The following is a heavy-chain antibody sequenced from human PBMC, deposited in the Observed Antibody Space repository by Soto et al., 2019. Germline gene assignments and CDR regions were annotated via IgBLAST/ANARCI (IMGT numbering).Heavy chain of an antibody. CDR2: MYPGDSDI. D-gene: IGHD3-22*01. Sequence: GESLKISCKGSGYNFNNYWIAWVRQMPDKGLEWMGIMYPGDSDIRYSPSFQGRVTISADKSIGTAYLQWSSLKASDTAMYYCARHGWYYDSSGYYFSKWFDPWGQGTLVTVSS. CDR1: GYNFNNYW. CDR3: ARHGWYYDSSGYYFSKWFDP. V-gene: IGHV5-51*01. J-gene: IGHJ5*02.